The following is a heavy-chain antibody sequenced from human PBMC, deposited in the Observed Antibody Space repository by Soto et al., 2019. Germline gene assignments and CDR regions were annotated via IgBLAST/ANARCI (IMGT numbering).Heavy chain of an antibody. CDR1: GFTFSNCG. D-gene: IGHD2-15*01. CDR2: ISDSGATK. CDR3: ARCSRNSCYSYGVDV. Sequence: GSLRLSCAASGFTFSNCGMNWVRQTPGKGLEWVSYISDSGATKHYADSVKGRFTISRDNGKDSLYLQMNSLRDEDTAVYFCARCSRNSCYSYGVDVWGQGATVTVSS. V-gene: IGHV3-48*02. J-gene: IGHJ6*02.